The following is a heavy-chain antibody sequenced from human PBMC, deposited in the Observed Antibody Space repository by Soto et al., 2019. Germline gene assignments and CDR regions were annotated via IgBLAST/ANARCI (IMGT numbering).Heavy chain of an antibody. CDR3: VNYYDSSGYYMYYLDY. J-gene: IGHJ4*02. D-gene: IGHD3-22*01. Sequence: GGSLRLSCAASGFTFSSYAMSWVRQAPGKGLEWVSAISGSGGSTYYADSVKGRFTISRDNSKNTLYLQMNSLRAEDTAVYYCVNYYDSSGYYMYYLDYWGQGTLVTVSS. CDR1: GFTFSSYA. CDR2: ISGSGGST. V-gene: IGHV3-23*01.